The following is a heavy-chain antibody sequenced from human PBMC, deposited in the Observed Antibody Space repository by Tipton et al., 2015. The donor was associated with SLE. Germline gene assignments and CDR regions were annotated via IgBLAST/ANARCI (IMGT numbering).Heavy chain of an antibody. CDR3: ARQLLVLGYYYDSSGLDAFDI. D-gene: IGHD3-22*01. CDR2: IYYSGST. J-gene: IGHJ3*02. CDR1: GGSISSSSYY. V-gene: IGHV4-39*01. Sequence: LRLSCTVSGGSISSSSYYWGWIRQPPGKGLEWIGSIYYSGSTYYNPSLKSRVTISVDTSKNQFSLKLSSVTAADTAVYYCARQLLVLGYYYDSSGLDAFDIWGQGTMVTVSS.